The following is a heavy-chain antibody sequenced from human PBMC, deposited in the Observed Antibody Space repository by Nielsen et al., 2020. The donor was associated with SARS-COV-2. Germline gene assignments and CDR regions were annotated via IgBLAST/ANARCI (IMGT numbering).Heavy chain of an antibody. V-gene: IGHV4-39*01. D-gene: IGHD3-3*01. J-gene: IGHJ4*02. Sequence: GSLRLSCTVSGGSISSSSYYWGWIRQPPGKGLEWIGSIYYSGSTYYNPSLKSRVTISVDTSKNQFSLKLSSVTAADTAVYYCARQTIFGVVIIPYYFDYWGQGTLVTVSS. CDR2: IYYSGST. CDR3: ARQTIFGVVIIPYYFDY. CDR1: GGSISSSSYY.